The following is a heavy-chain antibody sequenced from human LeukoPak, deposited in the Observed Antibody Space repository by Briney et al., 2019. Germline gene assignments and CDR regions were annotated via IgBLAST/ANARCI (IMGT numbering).Heavy chain of an antibody. Sequence: GRSLRLSCAASGFIFSDSGMNWVRQASGKGLEWDSSISSAGSYIYYADSVKGRFTISRDNAKNSLYLQMNSLRVEDTAMYYCARGGGYGAGFLDYWGQGTLVTVSS. CDR1: GFIFSDSG. D-gene: IGHD4-17*01. CDR3: ARGGGYGAGFLDY. J-gene: IGHJ4*02. CDR2: ISSAGSYI. V-gene: IGHV3-21*06.